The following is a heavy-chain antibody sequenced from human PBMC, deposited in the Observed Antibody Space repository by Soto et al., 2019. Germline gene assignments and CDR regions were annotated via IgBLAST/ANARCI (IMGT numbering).Heavy chain of an antibody. Sequence: GGSLRLSCAAYGFTFSSYAMSWVRQAPGKGLEWVSAISGSGGSTYYADSVKGRFTTSRDNSKNTLYLQRNSLRAEDTAVYYCAKDHSRGSSDYWGQGTLVTVSS. V-gene: IGHV3-23*01. CDR1: GFTFSSYA. CDR2: ISGSGGST. J-gene: IGHJ4*02. D-gene: IGHD1-26*01. CDR3: AKDHSRGSSDY.